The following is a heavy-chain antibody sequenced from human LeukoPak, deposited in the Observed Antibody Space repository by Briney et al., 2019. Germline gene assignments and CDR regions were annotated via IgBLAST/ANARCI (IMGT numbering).Heavy chain of an antibody. CDR1: GFTFSSYS. D-gene: IGHD6-19*01. CDR3: ARERIAVAADYYMDV. Sequence: GGPLRLSCAASGFTFSSYSMNWVRQAPGKGLEWVAIISYDGSNKYYADSVKGRFTISRDNSKNTLYLQMNSLRAEDTAVYYCARERIAVAADYYMDVWGKGTTVTISS. J-gene: IGHJ6*03. CDR2: ISYDGSNK. V-gene: IGHV3-30*03.